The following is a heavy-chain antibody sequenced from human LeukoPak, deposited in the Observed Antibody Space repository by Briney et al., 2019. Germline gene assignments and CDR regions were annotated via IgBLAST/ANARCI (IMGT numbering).Heavy chain of an antibody. CDR2: IRCDGSNK. D-gene: IGHD1-1*01. V-gene: IGHV3-30*02. CDR1: GFTFSSYG. CDR3: ANQFCTTLNYYYYYGMDV. J-gene: IGHJ6*02. Sequence: GGSLRLSCAASGFTFSSYGMHWVRQAPGKGLEWVAFIRCDGSNKYYADSVKGRFTISRDNSKNTLYLQMNSLRAEDTAVYYCANQFCTTLNYYYYYGMDVWGQGTTVTVSS.